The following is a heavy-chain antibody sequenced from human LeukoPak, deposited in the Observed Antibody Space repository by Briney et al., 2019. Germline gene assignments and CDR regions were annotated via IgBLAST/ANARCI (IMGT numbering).Heavy chain of an antibody. Sequence: SETLSLTCTVSGGSIRSTSYYWGWIRQPPGKGLEWIGEINHSGSTNYNPSLKSRVTISVDTSKNQFSLKLSSVTAADTAVYYCATTPSGIAVAGTLFDYWGQGTLVTVSS. CDR3: ATTPSGIAVAGTLFDY. V-gene: IGHV4-39*07. J-gene: IGHJ4*02. CDR2: INHSGST. D-gene: IGHD6-19*01. CDR1: GGSIRSTSYY.